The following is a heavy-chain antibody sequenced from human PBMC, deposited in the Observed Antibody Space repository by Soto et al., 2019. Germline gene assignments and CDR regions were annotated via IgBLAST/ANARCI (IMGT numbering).Heavy chain of an antibody. D-gene: IGHD5-18*01. J-gene: IGHJ4*02. CDR2: IYYSGST. Sequence: PSETLSLTCTVSGGSISSYYWSWIRQPPGKGLEWIGYIYYSGSTNYNPSLKSRVTISVDTSKNQFSLKMSSVTAADTAVYYCARFAARYYYDYWGRGTLVTVSS. CDR3: ARFAARYYYDY. CDR1: GGSISSYY. V-gene: IGHV4-59*01.